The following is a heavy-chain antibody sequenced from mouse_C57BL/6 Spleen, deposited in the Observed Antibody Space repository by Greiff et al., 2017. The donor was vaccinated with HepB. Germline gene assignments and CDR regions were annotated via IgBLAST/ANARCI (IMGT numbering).Heavy chain of an antibody. CDR1: GYTFTDYE. Sequence: LVESGAELVRPGASVTLSCKASGYTFTDYEMHWVKQTPVHGLEWIGAIDPETGGTAYNQKFKGKTILTADKSSSTAYMELRSLTSEDSAVYYCNGREGFAYWGQGTLVTVSA. CDR2: IDPETGGT. D-gene: IGHD1-1*02. J-gene: IGHJ3*01. CDR3: NGREGFAY. V-gene: IGHV1-15*01.